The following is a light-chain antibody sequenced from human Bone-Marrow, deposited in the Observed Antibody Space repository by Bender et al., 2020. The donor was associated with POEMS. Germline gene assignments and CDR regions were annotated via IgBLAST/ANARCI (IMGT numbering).Light chain of an antibody. J-gene: IGLJ2*01. CDR2: DVS. Sequence: QSALTQPASVSGSPGQSITISCTGTSSDIGRNNFVSWYQHHPGKAPKLMIYDVSDRPSGVSNRFSGSNSGNTAALYISRVEAGDEANYYCQVWDTSSDHVVFGGGTKLTVL. V-gene: IGLV2-14*03. CDR3: QVWDTSSDHVV. CDR1: SSDIGRNNF.